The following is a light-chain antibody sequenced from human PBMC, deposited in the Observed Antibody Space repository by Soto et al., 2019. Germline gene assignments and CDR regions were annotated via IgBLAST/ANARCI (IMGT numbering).Light chain of an antibody. J-gene: IGKJ2*01. CDR1: HSVSSNQ. CDR2: GAS. Sequence: EVVLTQSPGTLSLSPGERATLSCRASHSVSSNQLAWYQKKPGQAPRLLIYGASSRATGIPDRFSGSGSGTDFTLPISRLEPEDFAVYYCQQYGGSPPDAFGQGTELELK. CDR3: QQYGGSPPDA. V-gene: IGKV3-20*01.